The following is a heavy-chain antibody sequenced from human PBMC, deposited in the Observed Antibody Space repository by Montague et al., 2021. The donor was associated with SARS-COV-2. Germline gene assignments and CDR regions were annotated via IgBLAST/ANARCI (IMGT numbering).Heavy chain of an antibody. CDR3: ARTISWSYLGYFDY. Sequence: SLRLSCAASGFTFSSYAMHWVRQAPGKGLEWVAVISYDGSNKYYADSVKGRFTISRDNSKNTLYLQMNSLRAEDTAVYYCARTISWSYLGYFDYWGQGTLVTVSS. CDR1: GFTFSSYA. CDR2: ISYDGSNK. J-gene: IGHJ4*02. V-gene: IGHV3-30*04. D-gene: IGHD1-26*01.